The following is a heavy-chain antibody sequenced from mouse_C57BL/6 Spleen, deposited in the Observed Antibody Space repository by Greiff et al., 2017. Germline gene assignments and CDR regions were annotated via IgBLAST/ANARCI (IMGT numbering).Heavy chain of an antibody. D-gene: IGHD2-4*01. CDR3: ASIYYDYDDPAWFAY. J-gene: IGHJ3*01. V-gene: IGHV2-2*01. Sequence: QVQLKESGPGLVQPSQSLSITCTVSGFSLTSYGVPWVRQSPGKGLEWLGVIWSGGSTDYNAAFISRLSISKDNSKSQVFFKMNSLQADDTAIYYCASIYYDYDDPAWFAYWGQGTLVTVSA. CDR1: GFSLTSYG. CDR2: IWSGGST.